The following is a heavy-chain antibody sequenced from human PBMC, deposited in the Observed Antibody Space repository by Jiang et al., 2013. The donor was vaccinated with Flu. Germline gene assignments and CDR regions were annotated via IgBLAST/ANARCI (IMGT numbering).Heavy chain of an antibody. CDR3: ARDSTIQLWPRPWDV. D-gene: IGHD5-18*01. J-gene: IGHJ6*02. V-gene: IGHV3-48*02. CDR2: ISSSSSTI. CDR1: GFTFSSYS. Sequence: QLVESGGGLVQPGGSLRLSCAASGFTFSSYSMNWVRQAPGKGLEWVSYISSSSSTIYYADSVKGRFTISRDNAKNSLYLQMNSLRDEDTAVYYCARDSTIQLWPRPWDVWGQGTTVTVSS.